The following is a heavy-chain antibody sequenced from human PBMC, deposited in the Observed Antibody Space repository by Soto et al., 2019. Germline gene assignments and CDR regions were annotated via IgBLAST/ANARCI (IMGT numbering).Heavy chain of an antibody. Sequence: GGSLRLSCAASGFTFSSYAMSWVRQAPGKGLEWVSAISGSGGSTYYADSVKGRFTISRDNSKNTLNLQMNSLRAEDTAVYYCAKGFANYYDSSGYYPSGSMDVWGQGTTVTVSS. V-gene: IGHV3-23*01. J-gene: IGHJ6*02. D-gene: IGHD3-22*01. CDR1: GFTFSSYA. CDR3: AKGFANYYDSSGYYPSGSMDV. CDR2: ISGSGGST.